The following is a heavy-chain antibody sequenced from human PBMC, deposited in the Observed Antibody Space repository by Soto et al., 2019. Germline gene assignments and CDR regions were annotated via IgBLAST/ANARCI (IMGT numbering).Heavy chain of an antibody. Sequence: SQTLSLTCAISGDSVSSISAAWYWIRQSPSRGLEWLGRTYYRSKWYDDYAIPVKSRITINPNTSKNQLSLQLNSVTPEDTAVYYCARVTSGWYFDCWGQGTLVTVSS. CDR2: TYYRSKWYD. J-gene: IGHJ4*02. V-gene: IGHV6-1*01. D-gene: IGHD6-19*01. CDR1: GDSVSSISAA. CDR3: ARVTSGWYFDC.